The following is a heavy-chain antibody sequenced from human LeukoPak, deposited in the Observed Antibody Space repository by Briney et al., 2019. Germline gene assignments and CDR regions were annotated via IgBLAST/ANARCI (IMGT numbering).Heavy chain of an antibody. V-gene: IGHV4-59*01. CDR3: ARASVTSWIDY. CDR2: IYYTGTT. J-gene: IGHJ4*02. D-gene: IGHD3-16*02. CDR1: GGSISTFY. Sequence: PSETLSLTCTVSGGSISTFYWNWIRQPPGKGLEWIGYIYYTGTTNYNPSLTSRVTISVDTSKNQFSLNLSSVTAADTAIYYCARASVTSWIDYWGQGTLVTVSS.